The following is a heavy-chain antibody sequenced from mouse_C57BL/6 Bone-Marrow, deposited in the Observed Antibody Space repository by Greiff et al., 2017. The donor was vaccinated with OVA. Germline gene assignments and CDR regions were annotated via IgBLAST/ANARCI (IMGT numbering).Heavy chain of an antibody. V-gene: IGHV1-59*01. CDR1: GYTFTSYW. Sequence: QVQLKQPGAELVRPGTSVKLSCKASGYTFTSYWMHWVKQRPGQGLEWIGVIDPSDSYTTYNQKFKGKATLTVDTSSSTAYMQLSSLTSEDSAVYYCARGTTTGYFDVWGTGTTVTVSS. D-gene: IGHD1-1*01. CDR2: IDPSDSYT. CDR3: ARGTTTGYFDV. J-gene: IGHJ1*03.